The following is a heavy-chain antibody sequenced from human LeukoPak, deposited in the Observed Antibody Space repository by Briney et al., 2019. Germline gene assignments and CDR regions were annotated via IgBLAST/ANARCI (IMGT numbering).Heavy chain of an antibody. Sequence: GGSLRLSCAASGFTFSSYSMNWVRQAPGKGLEWVSSISSSSSYLYYADSVKGRFTISRDNAKNSLYLQMNSLRAEDTAVYYCAREFYDSSGFIGAFDIWGQGTMVTVSS. D-gene: IGHD3-22*01. CDR2: ISSSSSYL. CDR3: AREFYDSSGFIGAFDI. V-gene: IGHV3-21*01. CDR1: GFTFSSYS. J-gene: IGHJ3*02.